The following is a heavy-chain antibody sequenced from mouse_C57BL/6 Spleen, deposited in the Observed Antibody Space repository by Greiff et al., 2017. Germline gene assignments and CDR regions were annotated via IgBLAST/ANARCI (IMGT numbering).Heavy chain of an antibody. CDR2: IDPSDSET. Sequence: VKQSCKASGYTFTSYWMHWVKQRPIQGLEWIGNIDPSDSETHYNQKFKDKATLTVDKSSSTAYMQLSSLTSEDSAVYYCARDYYGSSYGYAMDYWGQGTSVTVSS. J-gene: IGHJ4*01. CDR3: ARDYYGSSYGYAMDY. D-gene: IGHD1-1*01. V-gene: IGHV1-52*01. CDR1: GYTFTSYW.